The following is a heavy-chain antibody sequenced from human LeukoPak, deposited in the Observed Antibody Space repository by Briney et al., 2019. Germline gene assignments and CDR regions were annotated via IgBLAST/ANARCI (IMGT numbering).Heavy chain of an antibody. V-gene: IGHV3-48*02. J-gene: IGHJ4*02. D-gene: IGHD3-10*01. CDR3: ARSWIRDLYYYGSGSYYKALSAVGY. CDR1: GFTSSSYS. Sequence: GRSLRPSCAASGFTSSSYSMNWVRRAPGKGGRWFSYISSTSSTINYADAVKGRFTISRDNAKNSLYLQMNSLRDEDTAVYCCARSWIRDLYYYGSGSYYKALSAVGYWGQGTLVTVSS. CDR2: ISSTSSTI.